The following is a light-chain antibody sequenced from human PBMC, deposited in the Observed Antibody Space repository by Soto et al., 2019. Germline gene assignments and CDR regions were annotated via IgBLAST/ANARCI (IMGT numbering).Light chain of an antibody. CDR2: GVS. J-gene: IGKJ1*01. CDR1: QSISSSY. CDR3: QQDYSNPRT. Sequence: DIVLSQSPSNLYFSPGELATLSFRASQSISSSYFAWYQQKPGQAPRLLVYGVSSRATDVPDRFSGSGSGTDFTLAIRRLEAEDVAVYYCQQDYSNPRTFGQGTKVEIK. V-gene: IGKV3-20*01.